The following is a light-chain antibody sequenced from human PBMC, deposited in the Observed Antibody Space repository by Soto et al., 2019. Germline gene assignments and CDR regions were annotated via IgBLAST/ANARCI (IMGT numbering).Light chain of an antibody. Sequence: EIVLTQSPATLSLSPRERATLSCRASQSVSTYLAWYQQKPGQAPRLLIYDASNRATGIPARFSGSGSGTDFTLTISSLEPEDFAVYYCQQRSNWRWTFGQGTKVEIK. CDR3: QQRSNWRWT. V-gene: IGKV3-11*01. CDR2: DAS. CDR1: QSVSTY. J-gene: IGKJ1*01.